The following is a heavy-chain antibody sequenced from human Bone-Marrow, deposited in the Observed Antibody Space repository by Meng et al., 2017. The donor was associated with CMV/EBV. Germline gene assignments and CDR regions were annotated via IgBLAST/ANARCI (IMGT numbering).Heavy chain of an antibody. CDR2: INPNSGGT. Sequence: ASVKVSCKASGYTFTGYYMHWVRQAPGQGLEWMGWINPNSGGTNYAQTFQGRVTMTRDTSISTAYMELSRLRSDDTAVYYCARGTSTYYDFWSGYSGWYYGMDVWGQGTTVTVSS. D-gene: IGHD3-3*01. V-gene: IGHV1-2*02. CDR3: ARGTSTYYDFWSGYSGWYYGMDV. CDR1: GYTFTGYY. J-gene: IGHJ6*02.